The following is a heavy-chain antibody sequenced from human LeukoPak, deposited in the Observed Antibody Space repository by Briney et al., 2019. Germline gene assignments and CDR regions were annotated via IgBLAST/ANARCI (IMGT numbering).Heavy chain of an antibody. D-gene: IGHD3-22*01. CDR3: ARGRSQGVVVVKSFDY. J-gene: IGHJ4*02. CDR1: GFTFSSYG. V-gene: IGHV3-30*03. CDR2: ISYDGSNK. Sequence: PGGSLRLSCTASGFTFSSYGMHWVRQAPGKGLEWVAVISYDGSNKYYADSVKGGFTISRDNSKNTLYLQMNSLRAEDTAVYYCARGRSQGVVVVKSFDYWGQGTLVTVSS.